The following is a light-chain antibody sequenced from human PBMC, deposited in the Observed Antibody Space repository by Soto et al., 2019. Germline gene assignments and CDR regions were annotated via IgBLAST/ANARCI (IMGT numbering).Light chain of an antibody. Sequence: DIQMTQSPSSVSASVGDRVTITCRASQSIKTYLNWYQQKPGKDPKLLIYGSYNLQSGVPPRFSGTGSGTDFTLIISSLQPEDFATYFCQQSYFIPWTFGQGTKVDLK. CDR3: QQSYFIPWT. V-gene: IGKV1-39*01. CDR2: GSY. J-gene: IGKJ1*01. CDR1: QSIKTY.